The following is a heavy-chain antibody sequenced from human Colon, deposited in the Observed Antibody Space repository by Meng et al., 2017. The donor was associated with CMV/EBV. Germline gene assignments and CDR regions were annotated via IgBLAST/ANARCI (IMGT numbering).Heavy chain of an antibody. V-gene: IGHV3-48*03. Sequence: GGSLRLSCAASGFNFRNYEMNWGRQAPGQGLEWISYISGTTNTVYYADSVQGRFTISRDNAKNSLFLQMKGLSAEDTAVYYCGRWVVSSWYRHLDHWGQGTLVTVSS. CDR2: ISGTTNTV. CDR1: GFNFRNYE. J-gene: IGHJ4*02. CDR3: GRWVVSSWYRHLDH. D-gene: IGHD6-13*01.